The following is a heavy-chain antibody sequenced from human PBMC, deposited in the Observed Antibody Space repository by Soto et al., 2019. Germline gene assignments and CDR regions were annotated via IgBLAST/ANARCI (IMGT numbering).Heavy chain of an antibody. Sequence: QVQLVQSGAEVKKPGSSVKVSCKASGGTFSSYSINWVRQAPGQGLEWMGEIIPIFGTANYAQKFQGRVTRTADESTSTAYREPSSLRAEDTAVYYCARDGGRHSGGIDYWGQGTLVTVSS. CDR2: IIPIFGTA. CDR3: ARDGGRHSGGIDY. J-gene: IGHJ4*02. V-gene: IGHV1-69*01. CDR1: GGTFSSYS. D-gene: IGHD1-26*01.